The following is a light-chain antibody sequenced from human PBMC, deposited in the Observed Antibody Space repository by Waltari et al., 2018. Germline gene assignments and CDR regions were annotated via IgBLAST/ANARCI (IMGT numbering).Light chain of an antibody. V-gene: IGKV2-30*02. Sequence: DVVMTQSPLSLPVTLGQPASISCRSSQSLVHSDGNTYLNSFQQRPGQSPRRLIYKVSNRDSGVPDRFSGSGSGTDFTLKISRVEAEDVGVYYCMQGTHWPPWTFGQGTKVEIK. J-gene: IGKJ1*01. CDR3: MQGTHWPPWT. CDR1: QSLVHSDGNTY. CDR2: KVS.